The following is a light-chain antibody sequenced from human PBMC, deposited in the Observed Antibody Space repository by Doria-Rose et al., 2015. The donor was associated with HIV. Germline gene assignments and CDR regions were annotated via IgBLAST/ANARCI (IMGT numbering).Light chain of an antibody. CDR3: HQYGTSWT. CDR1: QRFSSTY. J-gene: IGKJ1*01. Sequence: TQSPGTLSLSPGARATLSCRARQRFSSTYLAWYQQEPGQAPSLLIYDGSTRATGIPDRFSASGSGTDFTLTINRLEPEDFALYYCHQYGTSWTFGQGTKVEI. CDR2: DGS. V-gene: IGKV3-20*01.